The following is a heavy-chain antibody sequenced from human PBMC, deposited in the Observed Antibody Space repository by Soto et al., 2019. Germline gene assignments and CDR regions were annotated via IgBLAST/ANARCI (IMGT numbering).Heavy chain of an antibody. CDR3: ARRGGGVVLTATSPFGF. CDR1: SGSISTANW. V-gene: IGHV4-4*02. J-gene: IGHJ4*02. CDR2: IYHSGSP. D-gene: IGHD2-21*02. Sequence: QVPLQESGPRLVRPSGTLSLTCTVSSGSISTANWWSWVRQPPGRGLEWIGEIYHSGSPNYNLSLQGRVTLSVAHAKDPFPLGPSPVAAAGTAMYYRARRGGGVVLTATSPFGFWGQGTLVTVSS.